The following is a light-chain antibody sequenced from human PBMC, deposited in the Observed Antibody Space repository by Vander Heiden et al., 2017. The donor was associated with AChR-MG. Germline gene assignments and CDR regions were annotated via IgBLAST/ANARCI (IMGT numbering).Light chain of an antibody. CDR2: GNS. V-gene: IGLV1-40*01. Sequence: SVLTQPPSVSVAPGQRGTVSCTGSSRNIGASYDVHWYQHLPGTAPKLLISGNSNRPSGAPDRFSGSKSGTSASLAITGLQAEDEAAYYCQSLDSSLSGWVFGGGTKVTVL. CDR3: QSLDSSLSGWV. CDR1: SRNIGASYD. J-gene: IGLJ3*02.